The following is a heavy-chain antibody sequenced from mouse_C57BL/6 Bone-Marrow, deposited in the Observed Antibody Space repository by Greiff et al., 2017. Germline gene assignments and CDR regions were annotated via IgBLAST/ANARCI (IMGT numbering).Heavy chain of an antibody. D-gene: IGHD1-1*01. Sequence: VQLQQSGAELARPGASVKLSCKASGYTFTSYGISWVKQRTGQGLEWIGEIYPRSGNTYYNEKFKGKATLTADKSSSTAYMELRSLTSEDSAVYFCARSPPCYGSRYFDVWGTGTTVTVSS. V-gene: IGHV1-81*01. J-gene: IGHJ1*03. CDR2: IYPRSGNT. CDR3: ARSPPCYGSRYFDV. CDR1: GYTFTSYG.